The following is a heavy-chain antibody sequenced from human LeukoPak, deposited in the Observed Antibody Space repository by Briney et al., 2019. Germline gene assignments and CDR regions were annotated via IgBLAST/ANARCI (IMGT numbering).Heavy chain of an antibody. CDR3: TRDKAGGAFDI. V-gene: IGHV3-49*03. Sequence: GGSLRLSCTASGFTFGDYAMSWFRQAPGKGLEWVGFIRSKAYGGTTEYAASVKGRFTISRDDSKSIAYLQMNSLKTEDTAVYYCTRDKAGGAFDIWGQGTMVTVSS. D-gene: IGHD3-10*01. CDR2: IRSKAYGGTT. CDR1: GFTFGDYA. J-gene: IGHJ3*02.